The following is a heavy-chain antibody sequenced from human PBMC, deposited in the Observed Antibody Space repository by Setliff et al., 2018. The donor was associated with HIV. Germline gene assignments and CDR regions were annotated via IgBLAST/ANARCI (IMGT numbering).Heavy chain of an antibody. CDR2: IYYGGTT. CDR3: ARSSPYGSGRHRWNS. J-gene: IGHJ4*02. V-gene: IGHV4-39*01. Sequence: PSETLSLTCTASGGSISSSSYYWGWFRQSPGKGLEWIGTIYYGGTTYYNPSLKSRVTISVHTSKKQFSLKLRSVTAADTAVYYCARSSPYGSGRHRWNSWGQGTLVTVSS. CDR1: GGSISSSSYY. D-gene: IGHD3-10*01.